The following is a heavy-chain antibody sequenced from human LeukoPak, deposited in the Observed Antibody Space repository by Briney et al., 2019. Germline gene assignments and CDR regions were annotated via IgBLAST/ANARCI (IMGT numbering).Heavy chain of an antibody. J-gene: IGHJ4*02. D-gene: IGHD3-10*01. Sequence: PSETLSLTCIVSGDSISNSNLYWGWIRQPPGKGLEWIGSIYYSGNTYYNASLKSRASISVDTSKNQFSLRLTSVTAADTAVYYCARQTGSGLFILPGGQGKLVTVSS. CDR3: ARQTGSGLFILP. V-gene: IGHV4-39*01. CDR1: GDSISNSNLY. CDR2: IYYSGNT.